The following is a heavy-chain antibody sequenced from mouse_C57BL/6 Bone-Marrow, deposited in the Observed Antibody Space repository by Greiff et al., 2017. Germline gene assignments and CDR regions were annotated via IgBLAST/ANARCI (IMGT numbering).Heavy chain of an antibody. J-gene: IGHJ2*01. CDR3: ARGYYSYYFDY. D-gene: IGHD2-3*01. V-gene: IGHV1-61*01. CDR1: GYTFTSYW. CDR2: IYPSDSET. Sequence: QVQLQQPGAELVRPGSSVKLSCKASGYTFTSYWMDWVKQRPGQGLEWIGNIYPSDSETPYNQKFKDKATLTVDKSSSTAYMQLSSLTSEDSAVYYCARGYYSYYFDYWGQGTTLTVSS.